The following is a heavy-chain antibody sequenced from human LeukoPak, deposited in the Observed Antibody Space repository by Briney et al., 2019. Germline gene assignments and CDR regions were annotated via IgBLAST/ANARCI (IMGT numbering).Heavy chain of an antibody. CDR2: VSFERNDK. Sequence: PGGSLRLSCAASGFTFSSYWMSWVRQAPGKGLEWLAIVSFERNDKYYADSVKGRFTISGDESKNTLYLQMNSLRSEDTAVYYCARDPLRRGTSYLDNWGKGTLVTVAS. CDR3: ARDPLRRGTSYLDN. D-gene: IGHD1-26*01. V-gene: IGHV3-30*03. J-gene: IGHJ4*02. CDR1: GFTFSSYW.